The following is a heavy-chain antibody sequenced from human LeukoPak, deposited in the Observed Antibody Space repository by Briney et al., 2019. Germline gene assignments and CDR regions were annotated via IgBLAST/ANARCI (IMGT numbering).Heavy chain of an antibody. CDR3: ARESAQQLVGGAFDI. D-gene: IGHD6-13*01. J-gene: IGHJ3*02. CDR2: INPNSGGT. Sequence: GASVKVSCKASGYTFTGYYMHWVRQAPGQGLEWMGWINPNSGGTNYAQKFQGRVTMTRDTSISTAYMELSGLRSDDTAVYYCARESAQQLVGGAFDIWGQGTMVTVSS. CDR1: GYTFTGYY. V-gene: IGHV1-2*02.